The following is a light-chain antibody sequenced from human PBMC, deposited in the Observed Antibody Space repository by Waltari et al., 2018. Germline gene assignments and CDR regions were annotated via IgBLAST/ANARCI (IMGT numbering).Light chain of an antibody. CDR2: EAS. Sequence: DIQMTQSPSPLSASVGDRVTITCRASQNIDSWLTWYQQKPGKAPNLLIYEASNLESGVPSSFSGSGSVTEFTLTINSLQPDDFATYYCQHYKNYPRTFGQGTEVEIK. CDR3: QHYKNYPRT. CDR1: QNIDSW. V-gene: IGKV1-5*03. J-gene: IGKJ1*01.